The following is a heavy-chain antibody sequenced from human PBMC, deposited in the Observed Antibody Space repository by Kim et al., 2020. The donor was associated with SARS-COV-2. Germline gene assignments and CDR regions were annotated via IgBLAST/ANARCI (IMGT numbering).Heavy chain of an antibody. V-gene: IGHV3-33*01. CDR1: GFTFSSYG. Sequence: GGSLRLSCAASGFTFSSYGMHWVRQAPGKGLEWVAVIWYDGSNKYYADSVKGRFTISRDSSKNTLYLQMNSLRAEDTAVYYCARDGAPYYYDSSGYSPDYWGQGTLVTVSS. D-gene: IGHD3-22*01. CDR2: IWYDGSNK. CDR3: ARDGAPYYYDSSGYSPDY. J-gene: IGHJ4*02.